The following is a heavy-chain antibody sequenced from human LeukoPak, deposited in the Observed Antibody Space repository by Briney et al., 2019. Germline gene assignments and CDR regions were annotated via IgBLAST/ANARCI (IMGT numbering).Heavy chain of an antibody. J-gene: IGHJ4*02. V-gene: IGHV3-23*01. CDR2: ISNSGDTT. Sequence: GGSLRLSCAASGFTFSTYAMTWVRQAPGKGLEWISVISNSGDTTFYADSVKGRFTISRDNSKNTLYLQVNSLRAEDTAVYYCAKEGEFWSGYYIDYWGQGTLVTVSS. CDR1: GFTFSTYA. D-gene: IGHD3-3*01. CDR3: AKEGEFWSGYYIDY.